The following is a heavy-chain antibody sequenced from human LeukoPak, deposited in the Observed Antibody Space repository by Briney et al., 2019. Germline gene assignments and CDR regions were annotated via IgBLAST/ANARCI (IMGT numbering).Heavy chain of an antibody. D-gene: IGHD3-10*01. CDR3: ARAGSSVREVVY. CDR1: GYTFTSYY. J-gene: IGHJ4*02. CDR2: INPSGGST. V-gene: IGHV1-46*01. Sequence: VSVKVSCKASGYTFTSYYTHWVRQAPGQGLEWMGIINPSGGSTSYAQKFQGRVTMTRDTSTSTVYMELSSLRSEDTAVYYCARAGSSVREVVYWGQGTLVTVSS.